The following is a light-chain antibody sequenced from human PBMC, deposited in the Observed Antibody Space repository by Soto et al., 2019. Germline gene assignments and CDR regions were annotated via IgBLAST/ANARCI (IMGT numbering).Light chain of an antibody. V-gene: IGLV2-8*01. Sequence: QSVLTQPPSASGSPGQSVTISCTGTSSDVGRYNYISWYQQRPGEAPKLIIYEVSKRPSGVPDRLSGFKYGNTASLTVSGLQAEDEADYYCSSYAGNSRYVSGTGTKVTVL. CDR2: EVS. CDR3: SSYAGNSRYV. CDR1: SSDVGRYNY. J-gene: IGLJ1*01.